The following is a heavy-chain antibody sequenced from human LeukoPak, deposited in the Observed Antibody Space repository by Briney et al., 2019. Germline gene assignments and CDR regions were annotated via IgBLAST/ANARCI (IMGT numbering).Heavy chain of an antibody. CDR1: GYTFTGYY. CDR3: ATSEAMITLMATPSDY. J-gene: IGHJ4*02. CDR2: INPNSGGT. Sequence: EASVKVSCEASGYTFTGYYMHWVRQAPGQALEWMGWINPNSGGTNYAQKFQGRVTMTRDTSITTAYMELSRLRSDDTAVYYCATSEAMITLMATPSDYWGQGTLVTVPS. V-gene: IGHV1-2*02. D-gene: IGHD3-16*01.